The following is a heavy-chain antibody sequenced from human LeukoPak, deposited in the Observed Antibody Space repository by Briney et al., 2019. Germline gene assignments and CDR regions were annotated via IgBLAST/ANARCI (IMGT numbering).Heavy chain of an antibody. CDR1: GGSISSGGYY. CDR2: IYHSGST. Sequence: PSQTLSLTCTVSGGSISSGGYYWSWIRQPPGKGLEWIGYIYHSGSTYYNPSLKSRVTISVDRSKNQFSLKVNSVTAADTAVYYCARVVSNYYFDYWGQGTLVTVSS. J-gene: IGHJ4*02. V-gene: IGHV4-30-2*01. D-gene: IGHD4-11*01. CDR3: ARVVSNYYFDY.